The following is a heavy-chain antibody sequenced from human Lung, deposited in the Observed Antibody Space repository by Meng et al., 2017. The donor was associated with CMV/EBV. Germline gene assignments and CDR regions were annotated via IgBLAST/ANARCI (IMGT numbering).Heavy chain of an antibody. V-gene: IGHV4-30-4*08. CDR1: GASIDSDNYY. J-gene: IGHJ6*02. Sequence: SETLSLXCTVSGASIDSDNYYWSWIRQPPGKGLEWIGYIYYSGSSFYNPSLKSRVTISLNMSKNQFSLYLSSVTAADTAVYYCARADYYNLMDVRGQGPTVTVSS. CDR2: IYYSGSS. CDR3: ARADYYNLMDV.